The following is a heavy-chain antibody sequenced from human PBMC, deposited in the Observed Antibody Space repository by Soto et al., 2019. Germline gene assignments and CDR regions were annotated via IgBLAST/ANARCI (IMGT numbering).Heavy chain of an antibody. V-gene: IGHV4-34*01. CDR3: ARGSIVVVPAAISSSCWHYYYGMDV. Sequence: QVQLQQWGAGLLKPSETLSLTCAVYGGSFSGYYWSWIRQPPGKGLEWIGEINHSGSTNYNPSLKRRVTISVETSKNQFSLKLSSVTAADTAVYYCARGSIVVVPAAISSSCWHYYYGMDVWGQGSTVTVSS. D-gene: IGHD2-2*01. J-gene: IGHJ6*02. CDR2: INHSGST. CDR1: GGSFSGYY.